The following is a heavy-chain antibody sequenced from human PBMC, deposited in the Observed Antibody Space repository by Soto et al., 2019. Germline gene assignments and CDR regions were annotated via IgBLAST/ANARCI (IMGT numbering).Heavy chain of an antibody. CDR1: GFTFSSYA. D-gene: IGHD3-9*01. V-gene: IGHV3-30-3*01. CDR2: ISYDGSNK. J-gene: IGHJ4*02. Sequence: GGSLRLSCAASGFTFSSYAMHWVRQAPGKGLEWVAVISYDGSNKYYADSVKGRFTISRDNSKKTLYLQMNSLRAEDTAVYYCARVFDTYYFDSWGQGNMVTVSS. CDR3: ARVFDTYYFDS.